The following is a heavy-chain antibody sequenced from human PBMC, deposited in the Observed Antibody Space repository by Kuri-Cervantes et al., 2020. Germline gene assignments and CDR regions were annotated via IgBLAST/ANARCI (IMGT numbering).Heavy chain of an antibody. J-gene: IGHJ4*02. Sequence: GESLKISCAASGFSFDDYGMGWVRQVPGKGLEWVSGIHWDGGNTGYADSVKGRFTVSRDNSTNTLYLQMNSLRPEDTAVYYCAKDGNDVWSAYCYPDYWGQGTLVTVSS. V-gene: IGHV3-20*04. CDR2: IHWDGGNT. CDR3: AKDGNDVWSAYCYPDY. CDR1: GFSFDDYG. D-gene: IGHD3-3*01.